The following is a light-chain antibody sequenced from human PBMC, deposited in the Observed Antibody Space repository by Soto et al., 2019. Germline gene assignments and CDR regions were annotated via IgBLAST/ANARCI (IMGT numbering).Light chain of an antibody. CDR3: SSYTSSSTLVL. V-gene: IGLV2-14*01. J-gene: IGLJ2*01. Sequence: QAVVTQPASVSGSPGQSITISCTGSSSDVGDYNSVSWYQQHPGKAPKLMIYDVTDRPSGVSDRFSGSKSGNTASLTISGLQAEDEADYYCSSYTSSSTLVLFGGGTKLTVL. CDR1: SSDVGDYNS. CDR2: DVT.